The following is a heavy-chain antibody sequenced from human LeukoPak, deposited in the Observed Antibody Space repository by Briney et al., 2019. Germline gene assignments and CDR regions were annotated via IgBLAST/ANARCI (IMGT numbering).Heavy chain of an antibody. Sequence: PGRSLRLSCAASGFTFSSYGMHWVRQAPGKGLEWVAVIWYDGSNKYYADSVKGRFTISRDNAKNSLYLQMNSLRAEDTAVYYCARPYDSNRDHSGYGYWGRGTLVTVSS. CDR2: IWYDGSNK. J-gene: IGHJ4*02. CDR1: GFTFSSYG. CDR3: ARPYDSNRDHSGYGY. D-gene: IGHD5-12*01. V-gene: IGHV3-33*01.